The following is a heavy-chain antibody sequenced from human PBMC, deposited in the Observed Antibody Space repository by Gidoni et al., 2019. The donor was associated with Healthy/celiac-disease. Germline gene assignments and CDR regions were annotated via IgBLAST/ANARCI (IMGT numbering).Heavy chain of an antibody. D-gene: IGHD2-2*01. Sequence: EVQLVESGGGLVKPGGYLRLSCAASGFTFSSYSLKWVRQAPVKGLEWVSSISSSSSYIYYADSVKGRFTISRDNATNSLYLQMNSLRADDTAVYYCAREEWSVVPSAPLHYYGMDVWGQGTTVTVSS. CDR3: AREEWSVVPSAPLHYYGMDV. J-gene: IGHJ6*02. CDR2: ISSSSSYI. V-gene: IGHV3-21*01. CDR1: GFTFSSYS.